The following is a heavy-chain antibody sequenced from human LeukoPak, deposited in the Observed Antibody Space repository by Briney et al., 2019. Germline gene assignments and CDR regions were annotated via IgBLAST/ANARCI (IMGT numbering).Heavy chain of an antibody. V-gene: IGHV4-31*03. Sequence: SETLSLTCTVSGGSISSGGYYWSWIRQHLGKGLEWIGYIYYSGSAYYNPSLKSRVTISVDTSENQFSLKLSSVTAADTAVYYCARVNYGSATKEDYWGQGTLVTVSS. CDR1: GGSISSGGYY. CDR3: ARVNYGSATKEDY. CDR2: IYYSGSA. J-gene: IGHJ4*02. D-gene: IGHD3-10*01.